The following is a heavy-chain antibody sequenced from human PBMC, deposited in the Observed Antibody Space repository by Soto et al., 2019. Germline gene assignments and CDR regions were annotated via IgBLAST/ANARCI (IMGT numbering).Heavy chain of an antibody. CDR2: IYPGDSYT. Sequence: GESLKISFKGSGYSFTSYWIGWVRHMPVKGLEWMGIIYPGDSYTRYSPSFQGQVTISADKSISTAYLQWSSLKASDTAMYYCARHYYDSSGYYGTWYYGMDVWGQGPTVAFST. CDR3: ARHYYDSSGYYGTWYYGMDV. CDR1: GYSFTSYW. D-gene: IGHD3-22*01. V-gene: IGHV5-51*01. J-gene: IGHJ6*01.